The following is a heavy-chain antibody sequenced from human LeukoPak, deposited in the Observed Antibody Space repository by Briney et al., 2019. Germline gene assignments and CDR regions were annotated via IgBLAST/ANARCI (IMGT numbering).Heavy chain of an antibody. Sequence: SETLSLTCTVSGGSISSSSYYWGWIRQPPGKGLEWIGSIYYSGSTYYNPSLKSRVTMSVDTSKNQFSLKLSSVTAADTAVYYCARDRGYSYAFGYWGQGTLVTVSS. CDR3: ARDRGYSYAFGY. V-gene: IGHV4-39*07. D-gene: IGHD5-18*01. CDR1: GGSISSSSYY. CDR2: IYYSGST. J-gene: IGHJ4*02.